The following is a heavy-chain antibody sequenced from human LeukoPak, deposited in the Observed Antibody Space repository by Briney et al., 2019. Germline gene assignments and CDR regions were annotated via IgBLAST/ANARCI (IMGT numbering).Heavy chain of an antibody. CDR3: ARHFSVDSTSSHFDY. D-gene: IGHD2-2*01. CDR1: GYSFNAYW. V-gene: IGHV5-51*01. CDR2: IYPGEAQI. Sequence: PAGTLKCSCKTSGYSFNAYWIGRLPQVPGNDLKGMVIIYPGEAQIRYSPSFQGQVTISADKSISTAYLQWSSLKASDTAMYYCARHFSVDSTSSHFDYWGQGTWVTVSS. J-gene: IGHJ4*02.